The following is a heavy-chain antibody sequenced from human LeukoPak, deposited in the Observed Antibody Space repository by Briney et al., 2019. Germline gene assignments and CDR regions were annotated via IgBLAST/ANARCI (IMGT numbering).Heavy chain of an antibody. J-gene: IGHJ4*02. D-gene: IGHD1-26*01. CDR2: IYYSGST. CDR1: GGSISSSSYY. CDR3: ARQVWELRYPEYFDH. V-gene: IGHV4-39*01. Sequence: SETLSLTCTVSGGSISSSSYYWGWIRQPPGKGLEWIGSIYYSGSTYYNPSLKSRVTISVDTSKNQFSLKLSSVTAADTAVYYCARQVWELRYPEYFDHWGQGTLVTVSS.